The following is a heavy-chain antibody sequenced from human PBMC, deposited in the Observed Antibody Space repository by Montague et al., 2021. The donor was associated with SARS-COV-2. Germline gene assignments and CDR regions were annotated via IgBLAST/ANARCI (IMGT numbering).Heavy chain of an antibody. Sequence: SETLSLTCTVSGGSISSPDYYWGRIRQSPGQGLEWIVSISYTGSTYYNPYLRSRVSFSMDTSKNYFSLSLSSVTVADTAVYFCALQLSSYCATNKCYPYYLDDWGQGALVTVSS. J-gene: IGHJ4*02. CDR1: GGSISSPDYY. D-gene: IGHD2-8*01. V-gene: IGHV4-39*02. CDR2: ISYTGST. CDR3: ALQLSSYCATNKCYPYYLDD.